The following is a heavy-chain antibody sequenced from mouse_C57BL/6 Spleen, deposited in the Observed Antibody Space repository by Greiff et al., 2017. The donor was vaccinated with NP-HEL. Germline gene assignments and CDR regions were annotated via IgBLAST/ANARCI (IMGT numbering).Heavy chain of an antibody. CDR3: TLYYDYDDYAMDY. CDR2: IYPGNSDT. D-gene: IGHD2-4*01. J-gene: IGHJ4*01. CDR1: GYTFTSYW. V-gene: IGHV1-5*01. Sequence: VQLQQSGTVLARPGASVKMSCKTSGYTFTSYWMHWVKQRPGQGLEWIGAIYPGNSDTSYNQKFKGKAKLTAVTSASTAYMELSSLTNEDSAVYYCTLYYDYDDYAMDYWGQGTSVTVSS.